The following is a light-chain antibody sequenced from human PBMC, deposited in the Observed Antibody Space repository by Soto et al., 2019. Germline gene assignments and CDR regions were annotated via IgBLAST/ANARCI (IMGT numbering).Light chain of an antibody. J-gene: IGKJ5*01. CDR2: GAS. CDR3: QQYGSSHLIT. CDR1: QSVSSSY. Sequence: EIVLTQSPGTLSLSPGERATLSCRAIQSVSSSYLAWYQQKPGQAPRLPIYGASSRATGIPDRFSGSGSGTDFTLTISRLEPEDFAVYYCQQYGSSHLITFGQGTRLEI. V-gene: IGKV3-20*01.